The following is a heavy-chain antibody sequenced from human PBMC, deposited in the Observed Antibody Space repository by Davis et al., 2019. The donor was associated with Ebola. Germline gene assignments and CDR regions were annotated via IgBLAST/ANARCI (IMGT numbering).Heavy chain of an antibody. J-gene: IGHJ4*02. CDR1: GDNVSSNTAA. CDR2: TYYRSKWST. CDR3: ARRRTGTAPGLDS. Sequence: SETLSLTCAISGDNVSSNTAAWNWITQSPSRGLVWLVRTYYRSKWSTDYAVSVKSRITINPDTSKNQFSLQLNSVTPEDTAVYYCARRRTGTAPGLDSWGQGTLVTVSS. D-gene: IGHD1-7*01. V-gene: IGHV6-1*01.